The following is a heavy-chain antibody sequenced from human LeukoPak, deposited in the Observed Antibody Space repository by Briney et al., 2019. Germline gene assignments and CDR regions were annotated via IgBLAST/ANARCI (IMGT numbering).Heavy chain of an antibody. V-gene: IGHV4-59*12. D-gene: IGHD5-18*01. CDR3: ARDTYNYGSSAYYFDY. J-gene: IGHJ4*02. Sequence: SETLSLTCTVSSGSISSYYWSWIRQPPGKGLEWIGNIHYSGSTNYNPSLKSRVTMSVDTSKNQFSLKLSSVTAADTAVYYCARDTYNYGSSAYYFDYWGQGTLVTVSS. CDR1: SGSISSYY. CDR2: IHYSGST.